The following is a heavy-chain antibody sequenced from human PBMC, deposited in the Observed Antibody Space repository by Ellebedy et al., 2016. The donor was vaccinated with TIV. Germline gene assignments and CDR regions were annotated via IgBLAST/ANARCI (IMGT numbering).Heavy chain of an antibody. CDR1: GGSISSYY. D-gene: IGHD2-15*01. Sequence: SETLSLXXTVSGGSISSYYWSWIRQPPGKGLEWIGYIYYSGSTNYNPSLKSRVTISVDTSKNQFSLKLSSVTAADTAVYYCARASVVAALNYYYYGMDVWGQGTTVTVSS. CDR2: IYYSGST. J-gene: IGHJ6*02. CDR3: ARASVVAALNYYYYGMDV. V-gene: IGHV4-59*01.